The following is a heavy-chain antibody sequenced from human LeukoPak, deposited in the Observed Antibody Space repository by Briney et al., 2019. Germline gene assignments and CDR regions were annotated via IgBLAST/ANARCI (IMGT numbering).Heavy chain of an antibody. V-gene: IGHV3-23*01. D-gene: IGHD3-22*01. CDR2: ISGSGGST. Sequence: GGSLRLSCAASGFTFSSYGMSWVRQAPGKGLEWVSAISGSGGSTYYADSVKGRFTISRVNSKNTLYLQMNSLRAEDTAVYYCASPHIVVINKVDYWGQGTLVTVSS. J-gene: IGHJ4*02. CDR3: ASPHIVVINKVDY. CDR1: GFTFSSYG.